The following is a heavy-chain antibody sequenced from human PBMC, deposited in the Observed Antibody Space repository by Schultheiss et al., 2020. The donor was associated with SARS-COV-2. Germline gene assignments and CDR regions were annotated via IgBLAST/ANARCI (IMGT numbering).Heavy chain of an antibody. CDR1: GFTVSSNY. V-gene: IGHV3-23*01. J-gene: IGHJ6*03. CDR2: ISASGGST. Sequence: GGSLRLSCAASGFTVSSNYMSWVRQAPGKGLECVSAISASGGSTYDADSVKGRFTISRDNSKNTLYLQMNSLRAEDTAVYYCARPGGYYDFWSGYYYYYYMDVWGKGTTVTVSS. D-gene: IGHD3-3*01. CDR3: ARPGGYYDFWSGYYYYYYMDV.